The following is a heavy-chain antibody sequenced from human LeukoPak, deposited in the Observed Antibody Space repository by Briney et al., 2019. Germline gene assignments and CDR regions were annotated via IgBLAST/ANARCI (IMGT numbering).Heavy chain of an antibody. Sequence: GASVKVSCKASGYTFTSYGISWVRQAPGQGLEWMGWISAYNGNTNYAQKLQGRVTMTTDTSTSTAYMELRSLRSDDTAVYYCARGRKVHDYGGNNHYYYYYMDVWGKGTTVTISS. J-gene: IGHJ6*03. CDR1: GYTFTSYG. CDR2: ISAYNGNT. CDR3: ARGRKVHDYGGNNHYYYYYMDV. D-gene: IGHD4-23*01. V-gene: IGHV1-18*01.